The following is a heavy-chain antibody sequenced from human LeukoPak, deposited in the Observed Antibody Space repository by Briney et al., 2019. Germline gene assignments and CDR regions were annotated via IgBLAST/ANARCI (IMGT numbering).Heavy chain of an antibody. CDR2: ISGSDGST. CDR3: AKKSGLVITHAVDY. D-gene: IGHD3-22*01. CDR1: GFTFSSYA. Sequence: GGSLRLSCAASGFTFSSYAMSWVRQAPGKGLKWVSAISGSDGSTYYADSVKGRFTISRDNSKNTLYLQMNSLRAEDTAVYYCAKKSGLVITHAVDYWGQGTLVTVSS. J-gene: IGHJ4*02. V-gene: IGHV3-23*01.